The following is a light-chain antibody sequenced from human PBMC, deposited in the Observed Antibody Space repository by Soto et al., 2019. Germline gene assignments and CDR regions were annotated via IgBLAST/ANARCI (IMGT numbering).Light chain of an antibody. Sequence: QLVLTQSSSASASLGSSVKLTCTLSSRHITYIIAWHQQQPGKAPRYLMKLERSGSYNKGSGVPDRFSGSSSGADRYLTISNLQSEDEADYYCETWDSNTRVFGTGTTLTVL. CDR1: SRHITYI. J-gene: IGLJ1*01. V-gene: IGLV4-60*03. CDR2: LERSGSY. CDR3: ETWDSNTRV.